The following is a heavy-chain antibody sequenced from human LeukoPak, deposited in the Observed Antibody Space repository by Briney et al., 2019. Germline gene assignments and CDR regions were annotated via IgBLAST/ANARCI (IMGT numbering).Heavy chain of an antibody. D-gene: IGHD6-13*01. V-gene: IGHV3-49*03. CDR2: IRSKAYGGTT. CDR3: TRAGTRIAAAGTLDY. CDR1: GFTFGDYA. Sequence: GGSLRLSCTASGFTFGDYAMSWFRQAPGKGLEWVGFIRSKAYGGTTEYAASVKGRFTISRDDSKSIAYLQMNSLKTEDTAVCYCTRAGTRIAAAGTLDYWGQGTLVTVSS. J-gene: IGHJ4*02.